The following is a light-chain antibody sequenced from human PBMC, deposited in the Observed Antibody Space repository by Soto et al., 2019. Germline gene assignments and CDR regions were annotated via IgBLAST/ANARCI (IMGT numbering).Light chain of an antibody. V-gene: IGKV3-20*01. CDR3: QQYGSSPRT. CDR1: QSVSSNN. CDR2: AAS. Sequence: EIVLAQSPGTLSLSPGERGTLSCRASQSVSSNNLAWYQQKPGQAPRLLIYAASYRATGIADRFSGSGSGTDFTLTISRLEPEDFAVYCCQQYGSSPRTFGQGTKVDIK. J-gene: IGKJ1*01.